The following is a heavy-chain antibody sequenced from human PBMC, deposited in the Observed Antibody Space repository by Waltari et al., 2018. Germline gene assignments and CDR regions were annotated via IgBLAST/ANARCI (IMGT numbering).Heavy chain of an antibody. CDR2: INTNTGNP. CDR3: ASWMEPSTQHYYYYYGMDV. CDR1: GYTFTSYA. V-gene: IGHV7-4-1*02. D-gene: IGHD1-1*01. J-gene: IGHJ6*02. Sequence: QVQLVQSGSELKKPGASVKVSCKASGYTFTSYAMNLVRHAPGQGLEWMGWINTNTGNPTYAQGFTGRFVFSLDTSVSTAYLQISSLKAEDTAVYYCASWMEPSTQHYYYYYGMDVWGQGTTVTVSS.